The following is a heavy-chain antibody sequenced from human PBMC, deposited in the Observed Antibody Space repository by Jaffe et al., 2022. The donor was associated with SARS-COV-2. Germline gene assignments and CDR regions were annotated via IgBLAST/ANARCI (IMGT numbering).Heavy chain of an antibody. CDR3: AKAPARITMVRGVIPAGAFDI. Sequence: EVQLLESGGGLVQPGGSLRLSCAASGFTFSSYAMSWVRQAPGKGLEWVSAISGSGGSTYYADSVKGRFTISRDNSKNTLYLQMNSLRAEDTAVYYCAKAPARITMVRGVIPAGAFDIWGQGTMVTVSS. V-gene: IGHV3-23*01. J-gene: IGHJ3*02. CDR1: GFTFSSYA. D-gene: IGHD3-10*01. CDR2: ISGSGGST.